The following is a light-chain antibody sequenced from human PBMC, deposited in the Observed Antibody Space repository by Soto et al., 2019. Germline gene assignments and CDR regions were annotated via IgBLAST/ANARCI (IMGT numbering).Light chain of an antibody. Sequence: EIVMTQSPATLSVSPGERATFSCRASQSVSSNLAWYHQKPGQAPRLLIYGASTRATGIPARFSGSGSGTEFTLTISSLQSEDFAVYYCQQYNNWPPWTFGQGTKVEIK. CDR2: GAS. CDR3: QQYNNWPPWT. CDR1: QSVSSN. J-gene: IGKJ1*01. V-gene: IGKV3-15*01.